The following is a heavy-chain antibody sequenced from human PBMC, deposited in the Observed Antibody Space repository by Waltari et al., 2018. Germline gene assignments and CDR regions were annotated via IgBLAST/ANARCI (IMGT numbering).Heavy chain of an antibody. Sequence: QVQLVQSGAEVKKPGSSVKVSCKASGGTFSSYAISWVRQAPGQGLEWMGRLIPIFGTANYAQKCQGRVTITAYKSTSTSYMELSSLRSEDTAVYYWARGGRKTFFFYYYYMDVWGKGTTVTVSS. J-gene: IGHJ6*03. CDR1: GGTFSSYA. CDR3: ARGGRKTFFFYYYYMDV. CDR2: LIPIFGTA. V-gene: IGHV1-69*08. D-gene: IGHD3-16*01.